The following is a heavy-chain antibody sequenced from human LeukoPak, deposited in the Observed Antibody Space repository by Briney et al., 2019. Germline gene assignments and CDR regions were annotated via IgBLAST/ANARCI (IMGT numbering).Heavy chain of an antibody. CDR2: IPFDGSRQ. CDR3: VKSGTFFLYYFDS. J-gene: IGHJ4*02. D-gene: IGHD1-26*01. Sequence: GGSLRLSCEASGITLSSHGMHWVRQAPGKGLEWMAFIPFDGSRQYYADAVKGRFTISRDNSKNTLFLQMSSLRAEDTAVYYCVKSGTFFLYYFDSWGQGTQLTVSS. V-gene: IGHV3-30*02. CDR1: GITLSSHG.